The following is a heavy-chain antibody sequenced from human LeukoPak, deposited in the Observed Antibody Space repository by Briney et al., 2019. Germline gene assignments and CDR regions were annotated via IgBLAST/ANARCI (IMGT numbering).Heavy chain of an antibody. Sequence: GGPLRLSCAASGFDFSIYAMNWVRLAPGKGLEWVSGISGGGYTFYADSVKGRFTISRDNSKNTLYLHINSLRAEDTAAYYCAKDQPSRGVNGEYHFDYWGQGTLVTVSS. CDR1: GFDFSIYA. V-gene: IGHV3-23*01. CDR2: ISGGGYT. J-gene: IGHJ4*02. D-gene: IGHD2-2*02. CDR3: AKDQPSRGVNGEYHFDY.